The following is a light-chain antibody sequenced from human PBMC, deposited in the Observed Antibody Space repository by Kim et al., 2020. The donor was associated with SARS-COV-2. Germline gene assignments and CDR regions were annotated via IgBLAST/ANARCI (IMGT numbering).Light chain of an antibody. J-gene: IGKJ2*01. V-gene: IGKV2-28*01. CDR3: MTDLQTPRT. CDR2: LGS. CDR1: QSLLHSNGFNY. Sequence: DIVMTQSPLSLPVTPGEPASISCRSSQSLLHSNGFNYLDWYLQKPGQSPQLLIYLGSNRASGVPDRFSRSGSGTDFTLKISRVKAEDVGVYCYMTDLQTPRTFGQGAKLEI.